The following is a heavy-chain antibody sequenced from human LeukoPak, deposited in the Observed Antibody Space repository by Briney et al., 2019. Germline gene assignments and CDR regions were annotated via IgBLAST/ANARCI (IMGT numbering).Heavy chain of an antibody. CDR3: ARPREYYGSGSQAAWFDP. J-gene: IGHJ5*02. CDR2: IYPGDSDT. CDR1: GYSFTSYW. Sequence: SGESLKISCKGSGYSFTSYWIGWVRQMPGKGLEWMGIIYPGDSDTRYSPSFQGQVTISADKSISTAYLQWSSLKASDTAMYYCARPREYYGSGSQAAWFDPWGQGTLVTVSS. V-gene: IGHV5-51*01. D-gene: IGHD3-10*01.